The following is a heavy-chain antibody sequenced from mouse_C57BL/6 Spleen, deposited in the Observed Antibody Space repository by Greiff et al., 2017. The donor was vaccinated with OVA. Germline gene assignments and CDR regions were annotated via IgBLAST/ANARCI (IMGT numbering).Heavy chain of an antibody. D-gene: IGHD1-1*01. CDR2: INPNNGGT. J-gene: IGHJ2*01. V-gene: IGHV1-22*01. CDR3: AREGLYGSPYYFDY. CDR1: GYTFTDYN. Sequence: VQLQQPGPELVKPGASVKMSCKASGYTFTDYNMHWVKQSHGKSLEWIGYINPNNGGTSYNQKFKGKATLTVNKSSSTAYMELRSLTSEDSAVYYCAREGLYGSPYYFDYWGQGTTLTVSS.